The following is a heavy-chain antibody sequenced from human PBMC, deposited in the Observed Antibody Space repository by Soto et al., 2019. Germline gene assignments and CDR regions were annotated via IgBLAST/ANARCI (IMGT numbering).Heavy chain of an antibody. CDR3: TRDRGAVGFDP. Sequence: EVQLVESGGGLVQPGGSLRLSCAASGFTFSSYSLNWVRQAPGKGLEWVSYISTISSTIYYADSVKGRFTISRDNAKNSLSLQMYSLRDEDTAVYYCTRDRGAVGFDPWGQGTLVTVSS. CDR1: GFTFSSYS. CDR2: ISTISSTI. V-gene: IGHV3-48*02. J-gene: IGHJ5*02. D-gene: IGHD6-19*01.